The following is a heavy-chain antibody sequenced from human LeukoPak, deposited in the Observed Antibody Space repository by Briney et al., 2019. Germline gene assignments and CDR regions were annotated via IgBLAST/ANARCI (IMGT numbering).Heavy chain of an antibody. CDR3: TRGFEPSQSGSYSN. CDR2: IRSKAYGGTT. V-gene: IGHV3-49*03. Sequence: PGGSLRLSCTASGFTFGDYAMSWFRQAPGKGLEWVGFIRSKAYGGTTEYAASVKGRFTISRDDSKSIAYLQMNSLKTEDTAVYYCTRGFEPSQSGSYSNWGQGTLVTVSS. D-gene: IGHD1-26*01. CDR1: GFTFGDYA. J-gene: IGHJ4*02.